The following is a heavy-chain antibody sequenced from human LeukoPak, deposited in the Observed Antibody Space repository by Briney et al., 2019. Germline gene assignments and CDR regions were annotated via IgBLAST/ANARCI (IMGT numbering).Heavy chain of an antibody. CDR3: ATWRGLTFVRGVNPGDY. Sequence: SETLSLTCTVSGGSIRSSSYYWGWIRQPPGKGLEWIGSIYYSGSAYYNPSLKSRVTISVDTSKNQFSLKLSSVTAADTAVYYCATWRGLTFVRGVNPGDYWGQGTLVTVSS. D-gene: IGHD3-10*01. V-gene: IGHV4-39*01. J-gene: IGHJ4*02. CDR2: IYYSGSA. CDR1: GGSIRSSSYY.